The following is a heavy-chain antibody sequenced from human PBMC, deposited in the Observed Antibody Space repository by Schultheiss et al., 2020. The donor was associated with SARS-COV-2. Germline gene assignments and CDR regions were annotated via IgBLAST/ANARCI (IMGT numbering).Heavy chain of an antibody. V-gene: IGHV3-23*01. CDR2: ISGSGGST. Sequence: GGSLRLSCAASGFTFSSYWMHWVRQAPGKGLVWVSAISGSGGSTYYADSVKGRFTISRDNSKNTLYLQMNSLRAEDTAVYYCAKGESSSIIYYYYYMDVWGKGTTVTVSS. CDR1: GFTFSSYW. J-gene: IGHJ6*03. D-gene: IGHD6-6*01. CDR3: AKGESSSIIYYYYYMDV.